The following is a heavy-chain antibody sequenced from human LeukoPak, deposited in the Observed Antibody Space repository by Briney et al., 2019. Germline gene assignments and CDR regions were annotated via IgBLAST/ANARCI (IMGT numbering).Heavy chain of an antibody. D-gene: IGHD2-15*01. J-gene: IGHJ4*02. CDR2: IYYSGST. CDR1: GGSISSYY. V-gene: IGHV4-59*01. Sequence: PSETLSLTCTVSGGSISSYYWSWIRQPPGKGLEWFGYIYYSGSTNYNPSLQSRVTISVDTSKNQFSLKLSSVTAADTAVYYCASTSEGYCSGGSCYATPYFDYWGQGTLVTVSS. CDR3: ASTSEGYCSGGSCYATPYFDY.